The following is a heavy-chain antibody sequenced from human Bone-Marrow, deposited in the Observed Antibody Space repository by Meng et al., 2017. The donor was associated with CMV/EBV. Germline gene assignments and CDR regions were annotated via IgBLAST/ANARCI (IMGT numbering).Heavy chain of an antibody. CDR3: AKETTPYYYYYYGMDV. J-gene: IGHJ6*02. CDR1: GFTFSSYG. V-gene: IGHV3-33*06. D-gene: IGHD4-17*01. CDR2: IWYDGSNK. Sequence: GESLKISCAASGFTFSSYGMHWVRQAPGKGLEWVAVIWYDGSNKYYADSVKGRFTISRDNSKNTLYLQMNSLRAEDTAVYYCAKETTPYYYYYYGMDVWGQGTTVTVSS.